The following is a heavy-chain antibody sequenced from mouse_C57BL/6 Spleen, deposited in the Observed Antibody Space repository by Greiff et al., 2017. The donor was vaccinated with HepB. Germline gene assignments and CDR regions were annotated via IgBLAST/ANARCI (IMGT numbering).Heavy chain of an antibody. CDR3: ARGIGVQYYFDY. CDR1: GYAFTNYL. Sequence: LVESGAELVRPGTSVKVSCKASGYAFTNYLIEWVKQRPGQGLEWIGVINPGSGGTNYNEKFKGKATLTADKSSSTAYMQRSSLTSEDSAVYFCARGIGVQYYFDYWGQGTTLTVSS. J-gene: IGHJ2*01. V-gene: IGHV1-54*01. CDR2: INPGSGGT.